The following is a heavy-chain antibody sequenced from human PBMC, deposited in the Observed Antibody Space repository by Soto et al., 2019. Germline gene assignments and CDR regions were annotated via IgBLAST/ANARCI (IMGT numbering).Heavy chain of an antibody. CDR3: ARRYWGITPSPYFDY. Sequence: GASVKVSCKASGYTFTSYAMHWVRQAPGQRLEWMGWINAGNGNTTYSQKFQGRVTITRDTSASTAYMELSSLRSEDTAVYYCARRYWGITPSPYFDYWGQGTLVTVSS. D-gene: IGHD3-16*01. CDR1: GYTFTSYA. CDR2: INAGNGNT. J-gene: IGHJ4*02. V-gene: IGHV1-3*01.